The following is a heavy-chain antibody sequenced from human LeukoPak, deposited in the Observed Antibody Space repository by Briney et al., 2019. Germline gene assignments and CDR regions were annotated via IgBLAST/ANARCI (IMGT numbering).Heavy chain of an antibody. J-gene: IGHJ5*02. D-gene: IGHD5-24*01. CDR3: AKDSVEMATIFNWFDP. Sequence: GGSLRLSCAASGFTFDDYAMHWVRQAPGKGLEWVSGISWNSGSIGYADSVKGRFTISRDSAKNSLYLQMNSLRAEDTALYYCAKDSVEMATIFNWFDPWGQGTLVTVSS. CDR1: GFTFDDYA. V-gene: IGHV3-9*01. CDR2: ISWNSGSI.